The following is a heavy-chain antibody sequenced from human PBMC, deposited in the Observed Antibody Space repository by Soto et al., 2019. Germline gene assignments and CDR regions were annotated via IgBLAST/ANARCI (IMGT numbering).Heavy chain of an antibody. J-gene: IGHJ4*02. CDR2: ICGSGGST. V-gene: IGHV3-23*01. CDR3: AKDRQLGYSYGYYYFDY. CDR1: GFTFSSYA. D-gene: IGHD5-18*01. Sequence: EVQLLESGGGLVQPGGSLRLSCAASGFTFSSYAMSWVRQAPGKGLEWVSAICGSGGSTYYADSVKGRFTISRDNSKNTLYLQMNSLRAEDTAVYYCAKDRQLGYSYGYYYFDYWGQGTLVTVSS.